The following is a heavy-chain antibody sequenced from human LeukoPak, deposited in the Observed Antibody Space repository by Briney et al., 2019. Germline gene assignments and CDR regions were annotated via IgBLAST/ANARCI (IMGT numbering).Heavy chain of an antibody. CDR3: ARVWASSGWYEIDY. D-gene: IGHD6-19*01. CDR1: GGSISSYY. V-gene: IGHV4-59*01. J-gene: IGHJ4*02. Sequence: SETLSLTCTVSGGSISSYYWSWIRQPPGKGLEWIGYIYYSGSTNYNPSLKSRVTISVDTSKNQFSLKLSSVTAADTAVYYCARVWASSGWYEIDYWGQGTLVTVSS. CDR2: IYYSGST.